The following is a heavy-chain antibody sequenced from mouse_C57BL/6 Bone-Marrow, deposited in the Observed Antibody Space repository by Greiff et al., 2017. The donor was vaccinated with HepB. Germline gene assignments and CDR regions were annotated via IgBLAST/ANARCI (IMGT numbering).Heavy chain of an antibody. V-gene: IGHV1-55*01. D-gene: IGHD3-2*02. J-gene: IGHJ4*01. CDR1: GYNFTSYW. Sequence: QVQLQQPGAELVKPGASVKMSCKASGYNFTSYWITWVKQRPGQGLEWIGDIYPGSGSTNYNEKFKSKATLTVDTSSSTAYMQLSSLTSEDSAVYYCARSGVPYAMDYWGQGTSVTVSS. CDR2: IYPGSGST. CDR3: ARSGVPYAMDY.